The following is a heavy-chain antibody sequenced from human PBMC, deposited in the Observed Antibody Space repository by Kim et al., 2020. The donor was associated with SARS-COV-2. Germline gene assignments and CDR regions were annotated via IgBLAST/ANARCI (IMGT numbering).Heavy chain of an antibody. CDR1: GFTFDDYA. Sequence: GGSLRLSCAASGFTFDDYAMHWVRQAPGKGLEWVSGISWNSGSIGYADSVKGRLTISRDNAKNSLYLQMNSLRAEDTALYYCAKDMLHYYGSGCYRHDAFYISGQGTMVTVSS. D-gene: IGHD3-10*01. CDR2: ISWNSGSI. CDR3: AKDMLHYYGSGCYRHDAFYI. V-gene: IGHV3-9*01. J-gene: IGHJ3*02.